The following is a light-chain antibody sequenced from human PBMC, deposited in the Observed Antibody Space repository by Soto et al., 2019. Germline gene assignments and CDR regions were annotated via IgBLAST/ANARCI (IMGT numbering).Light chain of an antibody. CDR3: QQRSNWPPT. CDR2: DAS. J-gene: IGKJ1*01. V-gene: IGKV3-11*01. Sequence: EIVLTQSPATLSLSPGERATLSCRASQSVNNYLAWYQQKPGRAPRLLIYDASIRPTGIPARFSGSGSGTDFTLTISYLEPEDFEVYYCQQRSNWPPTFGQGTKVDI. CDR1: QSVNNY.